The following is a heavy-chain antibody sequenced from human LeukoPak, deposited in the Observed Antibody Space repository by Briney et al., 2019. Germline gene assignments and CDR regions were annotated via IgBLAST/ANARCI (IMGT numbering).Heavy chain of an antibody. CDR3: AGIELATTKFAH. V-gene: IGHV4-34*01. Sequence: SETLSLTCAVYGGSFSAYYWTWIRQPPGKGLEWIGEISHTGSTNYNPSLKSRVTISVDSSQIQFSLKARSVTAADTAVYYCAGIELATTKFAHWGQGTLVAVSS. CDR1: GGSFSAYY. D-gene: IGHD5-24*01. CDR2: ISHTGST. J-gene: IGHJ4*02.